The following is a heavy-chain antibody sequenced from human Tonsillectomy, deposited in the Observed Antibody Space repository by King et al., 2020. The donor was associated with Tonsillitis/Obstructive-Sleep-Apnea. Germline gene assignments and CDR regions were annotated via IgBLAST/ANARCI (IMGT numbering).Heavy chain of an antibody. CDR3: AKAPEGVRDYFEY. CDR2: LSGVGVST. CDR1: GFTFSSYA. J-gene: IGHJ4*02. Sequence: QLVQSGGGLVQPGGSLRLSCAASGFTFSSYAMSCVRQAPGKGLECVSGLSGVGVSTYYADSVKGRFTISRDTSKNTLYLQMNSLRAEDTAVYYCAKAPEGVRDYFEYWGQGTLVTVSS. V-gene: IGHV3-23*04. D-gene: IGHD3-10*01.